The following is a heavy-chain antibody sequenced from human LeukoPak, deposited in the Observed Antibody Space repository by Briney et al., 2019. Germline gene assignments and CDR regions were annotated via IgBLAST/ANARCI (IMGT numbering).Heavy chain of an antibody. J-gene: IGHJ4*02. D-gene: IGHD3-22*01. Sequence: PSETLSLTCTVSDYSISGASYWVWIRQSPGKGLEWIGSINPSGSTYYNPSLRSRVTISVDTSNNQFSLELNSVTAADTAFYHCARANNFDGSGYSYVSFAYWARGPWSPSPQ. CDR1: DYSISGASY. CDR3: ARANNFDGSGYSYVSFAY. CDR2: INPSGST. V-gene: IGHV4-38-2*02.